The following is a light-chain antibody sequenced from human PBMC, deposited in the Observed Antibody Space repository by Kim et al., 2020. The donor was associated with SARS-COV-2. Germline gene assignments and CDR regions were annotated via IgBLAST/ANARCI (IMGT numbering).Light chain of an antibody. CDR2: DAA. CDR1: HNIDIR. CDR3: QQRGSWPPALT. V-gene: IGKV3-11*01. Sequence: PVERATLPCRASHNIDIRVAWYQPTTGQAPRLLIYDAAVRAAGIPDKLSGSGSGTDFTLTIGSLAPEDFAIYYCQQRGSWPPALTFGGGTKVDIK. J-gene: IGKJ4*01.